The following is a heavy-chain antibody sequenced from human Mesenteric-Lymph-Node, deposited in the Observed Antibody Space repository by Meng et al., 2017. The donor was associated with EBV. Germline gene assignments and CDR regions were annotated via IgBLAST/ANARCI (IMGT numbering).Heavy chain of an antibody. CDR2: IYHSGST. D-gene: IGHD2-2*01. J-gene: IGHJ5*02. Sequence: QGQPQESGPGLVKPSGTLSLPCAVSGGSISSSNWWSWVRQPPGKGLEWIGEIYHSGSTNYNPSLKSRVTISVDKSKNQFSLKLSSVTAADTAVYYCASHRYCSSTSCSWFDPWGQGTLVTVSS. CDR1: GGSISSSNW. V-gene: IGHV4-4*02. CDR3: ASHRYCSSTSCSWFDP.